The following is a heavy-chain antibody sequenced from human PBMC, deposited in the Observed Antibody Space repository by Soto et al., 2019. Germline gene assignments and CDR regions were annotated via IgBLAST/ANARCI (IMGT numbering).Heavy chain of an antibody. CDR2: ISGSGGST. J-gene: IGHJ6*02. CDR1: GFTFSSYA. D-gene: IGHD5-18*01. CDR3: ARPVLPGYSYIFTSLTPGGMDV. Sequence: PGGSLRLSCAASGFTFSSYAMSWVRQAPGKGLEWVSAISGSGGSTYYADSVKGRFTISRDNSKNTLYLQMNSLRAEDTAVYYCARPVLPGYSYIFTSLTPGGMDVWGQGTTVTVS. V-gene: IGHV3-23*01.